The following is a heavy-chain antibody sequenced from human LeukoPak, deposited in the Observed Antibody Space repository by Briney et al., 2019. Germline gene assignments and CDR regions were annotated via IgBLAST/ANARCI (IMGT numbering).Heavy chain of an antibody. Sequence: APLRVSCKASGYTFTRYYMYWVRQAPGQGLEWMGWINPHSGGTNYAQKFQGRVTITRGTPIRTAYMERSRLRADDTRVYYSGGTNSADRFKGSVNMSRDTSIRTAYMVMSRVRSDDTAVCYCARGSLVRYNWNYAAIDYWGQGTLVTVSS. D-gene: IGHD1-1*01. CDR3: GGTNSADRFKGSVNMSRDTSIRTAYMVMSRVRSDDTAVCYCARGSLVRYNWNYAAIDY. V-gene: IGHV1-2*02. J-gene: IGHJ4*02. CDR1: GYTFTRYY. CDR2: INPHSGGT.